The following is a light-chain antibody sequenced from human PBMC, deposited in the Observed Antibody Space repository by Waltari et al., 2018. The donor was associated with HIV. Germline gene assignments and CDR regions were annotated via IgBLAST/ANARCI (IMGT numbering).Light chain of an antibody. Sequence: QSALTQPASVSGSPGQSITISCTATNSDVGRYNLVSWYQHHPGKAPKLMIYEVNKRPSGVSNRFSGSKSGTTASLTISGLQAEDEADYYCCSYAGSSTSVVFGGGTKLTVL. CDR3: CSYAGSSTSVV. V-gene: IGLV2-23*02. CDR2: EVN. CDR1: NSDVGRYNL. J-gene: IGLJ2*01.